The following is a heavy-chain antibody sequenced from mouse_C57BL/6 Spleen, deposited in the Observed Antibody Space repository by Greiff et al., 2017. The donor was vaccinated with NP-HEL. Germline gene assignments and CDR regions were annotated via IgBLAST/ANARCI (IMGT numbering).Heavy chain of an antibody. CDR2: ISNGGGST. Sequence: EVQLVESGGGLVQPGGSLKLSCAASGFTFSDYYMYWVRQTPEKRLEWVAYISNGGGSTYYPDTVKGRFTISRDNAKNTLYLQMSRLKSEDTAMYYCARPSTGWYFDVWGTGTTVTVSS. D-gene: IGHD1-1*01. J-gene: IGHJ1*03. CDR1: GFTFSDYY. V-gene: IGHV5-12*01. CDR3: ARPSTGWYFDV.